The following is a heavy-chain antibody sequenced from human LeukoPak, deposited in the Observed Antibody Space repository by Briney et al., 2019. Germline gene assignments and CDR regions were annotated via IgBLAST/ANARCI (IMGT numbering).Heavy chain of an antibody. CDR2: IYYSGST. CDR1: GGSISSSSYY. V-gene: IGHV4-39*01. J-gene: IGHJ5*02. D-gene: IGHD5-18*01. Sequence: SETLSLTCTVSGGSISSSSYYWGWIRQPLGKGLEWIGSIYYSGSTYYNPSLKSRVTISVDTSKNQFSLKLSSVTAADTAVYYCARRSGYSYEGPINWFDPWGQGTLVTVSS. CDR3: ARRSGYSYEGPINWFDP.